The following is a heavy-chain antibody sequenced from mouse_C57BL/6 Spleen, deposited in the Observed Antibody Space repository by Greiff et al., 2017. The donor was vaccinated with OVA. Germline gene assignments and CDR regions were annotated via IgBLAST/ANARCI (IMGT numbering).Heavy chain of an antibody. Sequence: QVQLQQPGAELVRPGTSVKLSCKASGYTFTSYWMHWVKQRPGQGLEWIGVIDPSDSYTNYNQKFKGKATLTVDTSSSTAYMQLSSLTSEDSAVYYGARLYYYGSSYGYFDVWGTGTTVTVSS. J-gene: IGHJ1*03. CDR1: GYTFTSYW. CDR2: IDPSDSYT. D-gene: IGHD1-1*01. CDR3: ARLYYYGSSYGYFDV. V-gene: IGHV1-59*01.